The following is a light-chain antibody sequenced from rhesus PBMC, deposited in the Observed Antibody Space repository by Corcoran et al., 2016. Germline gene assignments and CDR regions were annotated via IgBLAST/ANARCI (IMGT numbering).Light chain of an antibody. CDR1: QSVSSH. Sequence: EIVMTQSPATLSLSPGERATLSCRASQSVSSHLAWYQQKPGQAPSLLMYGASSRATGIPDRFSGSGYGIDFTLTISSLEPEDFAVYYCQQYSNWPLTFGGGTKVEIK. CDR3: QQYSNWPLT. J-gene: IGKJ4*01. V-gene: IGKV3-42*03. CDR2: GAS.